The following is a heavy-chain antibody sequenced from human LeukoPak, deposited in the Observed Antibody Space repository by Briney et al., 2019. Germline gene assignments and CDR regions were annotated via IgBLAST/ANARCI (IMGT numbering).Heavy chain of an antibody. CDR1: GFMFSDYA. CDR2: ISHDGSNR. Sequence: PGGSLRLSCAASGFMFSDYALHWVRQAPGKGLEWVAVISHDGSNRYVTDSVKGRFTISRDNSKNTLYLQMNSLRGDDTAVYYCARDAAIEGWFNYFEHWGQGTLVTVSS. J-gene: IGHJ4*02. V-gene: IGHV3-30*04. CDR3: ARDAAIEGWFNYFEH. D-gene: IGHD6-19*01.